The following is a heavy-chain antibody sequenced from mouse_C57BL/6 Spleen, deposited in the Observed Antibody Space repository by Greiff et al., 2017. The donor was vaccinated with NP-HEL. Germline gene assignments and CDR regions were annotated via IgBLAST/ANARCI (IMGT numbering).Heavy chain of an antibody. Sequence: VKLQQPGAELVKPGASVKLSCKASGYTFTSYWMQWVKQRPGQGLEWIGEIDPSDSYTNYNQKFKGKATLTVDTSSSTAYMQLSSLTSEDSAVYYCARRDDGYYLYWYFDVWGTGTTVTVSS. CDR1: GYTFTSYW. D-gene: IGHD2-3*01. J-gene: IGHJ1*03. CDR2: IDPSDSYT. V-gene: IGHV1-50*01. CDR3: ARRDDGYYLYWYFDV.